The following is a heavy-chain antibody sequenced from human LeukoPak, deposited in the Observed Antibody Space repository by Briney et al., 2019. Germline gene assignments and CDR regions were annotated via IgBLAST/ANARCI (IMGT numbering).Heavy chain of an antibody. CDR3: ARDRISGSPFVFDY. CDR2: IYYSGST. Sequence: ASETLSLTCTVSGGSISSYYWSWIRQPPGKGLEWIGYIYYSGSTNYNPSLKSRVTISVDPSKNQFSLKLSSVTAADTAVYYCARDRISGSPFVFDYWGQGTLVTVSS. V-gene: IGHV4-59*01. J-gene: IGHJ4*02. D-gene: IGHD1-26*01. CDR1: GGSISSYY.